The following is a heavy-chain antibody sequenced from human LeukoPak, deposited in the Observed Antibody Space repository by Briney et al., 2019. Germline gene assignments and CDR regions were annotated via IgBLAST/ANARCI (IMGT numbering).Heavy chain of an antibody. Sequence: GRSLRLSCAASGFTFSGSAMHWVRQAPGKGLEWVAVISSDGSNKYYADSVKGQFTISRDNSNNTLYLQMNSLRPEDTAVYYCARGSMGSGWLNWFDPWGQGTLVTVSS. CDR3: ARGSMGSGWLNWFDP. D-gene: IGHD6-19*01. J-gene: IGHJ5*02. CDR1: GFTFSGSA. V-gene: IGHV3-30*01. CDR2: ISSDGSNK.